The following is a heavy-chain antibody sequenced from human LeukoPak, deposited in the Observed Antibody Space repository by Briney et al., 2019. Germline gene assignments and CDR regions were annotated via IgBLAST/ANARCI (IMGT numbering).Heavy chain of an antibody. Sequence: GGSLRLSCAASGFTFSSYAMSWVRQAPGKGLEWVSAIRGSGGSTYYADSVKGRFTISRDNAKNSLFLQMNSLRAEDTALYYCAKDSGAYRYFDYWGQGTLVTVSS. D-gene: IGHD1-26*01. CDR3: AKDSGAYRYFDY. CDR1: GFTFSSYA. V-gene: IGHV3-23*01. J-gene: IGHJ4*02. CDR2: IRGSGGST.